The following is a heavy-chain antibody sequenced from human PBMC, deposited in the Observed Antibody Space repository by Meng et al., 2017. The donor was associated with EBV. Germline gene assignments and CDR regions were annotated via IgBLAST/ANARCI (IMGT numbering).Heavy chain of an antibody. Sequence: GGSGMSSSAASGAPLRSYERNLWRRVQGKGLKGLGRIRTSSAGINYLKTVKGRVTISRDKAKSSLYMQMSSLRSEDTAVYYCARVDIGVAATVDYWGQGTLVTVFS. CDR1: GAPLRSYE. V-gene: IGHV3-48*01. CDR2: IRTSSAGI. J-gene: IGHJ4*02. D-gene: IGHD6-19*01. CDR3: ARVDIGVAATVDY.